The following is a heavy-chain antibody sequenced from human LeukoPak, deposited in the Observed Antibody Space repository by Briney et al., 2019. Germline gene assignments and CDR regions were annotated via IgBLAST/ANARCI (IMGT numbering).Heavy chain of an antibody. CDR1: GGSISSGGYY. J-gene: IGHJ3*02. D-gene: IGHD3-10*01. CDR3: ARVPSGDAFDI. Sequence: PSETLSLTCTVSGGSISSGGYYWSWIRQHPGKGLEWIGYIYYSGSTYYNPSLKSRVTISVDTSMNQFSLKLSSVTAADTAVYYCARVPSGDAFDIWGQGTMVTVSS. CDR2: IYYSGST. V-gene: IGHV4-31*03.